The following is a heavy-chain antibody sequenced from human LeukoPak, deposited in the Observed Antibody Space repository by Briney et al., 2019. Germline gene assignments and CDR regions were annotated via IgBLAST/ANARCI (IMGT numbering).Heavy chain of an antibody. CDR2: ISSSSSYI. J-gene: IGHJ3*02. V-gene: IGHV3-21*01. CDR3: ARETGDLGDAFDI. D-gene: IGHD2-21*01. Sequence: PGGSLRLSCAASGFTFSSYSMNWVRQAPGKGLEWVSSISSSSSYIYYADSVKGRFTISRDNSKNTLYLQMNSLRAEDTAVYYCARETGDLGDAFDIWGQGTMVTVSS. CDR1: GFTFSSYS.